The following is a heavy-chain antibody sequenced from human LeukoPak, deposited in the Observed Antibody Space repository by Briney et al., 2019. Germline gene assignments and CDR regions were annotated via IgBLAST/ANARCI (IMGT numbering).Heavy chain of an antibody. CDR3: ASRLYSSSWSP. CDR1: GYSFTSYW. V-gene: IGHV5-51*01. Sequence: GESLKISCKASGYSFTSYWIGWVRQMPGKGLEWMGIIYPGDSDTRYSPSFQGQVTISADKSISTAYLQWSSLKTSDSAMYYCASRLYSSSWSPWGQGTLVTVSS. CDR2: IYPGDSDT. J-gene: IGHJ5*02. D-gene: IGHD6-13*01.